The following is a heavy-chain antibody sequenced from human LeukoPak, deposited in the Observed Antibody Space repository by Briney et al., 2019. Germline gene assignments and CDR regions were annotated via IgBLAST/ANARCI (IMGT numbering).Heavy chain of an antibody. CDR2: INQDGSEK. D-gene: IGHD6-19*01. Sequence: GGSLRLSCAASGFTFSRYWMTWVRQAPGKELEWVANINQDGSEKYYVDSVKGRFSISRDNAKNSLYLQMNNLRAEDTAVYYCARAGGGSSGWSYFDYWGQGTLVTVSS. CDR3: ARAGGGSSGWSYFDY. CDR1: GFTFSRYW. V-gene: IGHV3-7*01. J-gene: IGHJ4*02.